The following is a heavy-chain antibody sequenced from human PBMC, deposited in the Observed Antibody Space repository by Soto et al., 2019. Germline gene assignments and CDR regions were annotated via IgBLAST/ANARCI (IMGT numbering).Heavy chain of an antibody. V-gene: IGHV3-23*01. CDR2: IAGSGANT. CDR1: GFTFRSYA. Sequence: QPGGSLRLSCAASGFTFRSYAMSWVRQAPGKGLEWVSSIAGSGANTYYPDSVKGRFTISKDNSRNTLFLRLASLRVEDTAVYYCAKGWTYYYDNSGFYFDYWGQGTAVTVSS. J-gene: IGHJ4*02. CDR3: AKGWTYYYDNSGFYFDY. D-gene: IGHD3-22*01.